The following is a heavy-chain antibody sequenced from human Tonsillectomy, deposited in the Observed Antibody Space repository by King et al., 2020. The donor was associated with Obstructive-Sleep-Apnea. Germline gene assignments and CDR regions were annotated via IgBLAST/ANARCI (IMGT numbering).Heavy chain of an antibody. Sequence: VQLVESGGGLVQPGGALRLSCAASGFSFNSYWMHWVRPAPGEGVGWVSRFNSDGRTTNHAGSVKGRFTISRDNAKNTLHLQMRRLRAEDTAVYFCARDRDCRSTSCFFGMDVWGQGTTVTVSS. CDR3: ARDRDCRSTSCFFGMDV. CDR1: GFSFNSYW. D-gene: IGHD2-2*01. V-gene: IGHV3-74*01. J-gene: IGHJ6*02. CDR2: FNSDGRTT.